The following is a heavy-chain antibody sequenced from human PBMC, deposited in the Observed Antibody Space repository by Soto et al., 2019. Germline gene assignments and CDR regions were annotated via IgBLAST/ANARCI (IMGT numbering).Heavy chain of an antibody. CDR1: GFAFNDAW. D-gene: IGHD1-26*01. J-gene: IGHJ4*02. CDR3: TTGSHY. Sequence: GGSLRLSCAASGFAFNDAWMSWVRQGPGKGLEWVGRIKGETDGGATQYAGPTKGRFTISRDDSKSTIYLQMNSLKMEDTAVYFCTTGSHYWGRGTQVTVSS. CDR2: IKGETDGGAT. V-gene: IGHV3-15*01.